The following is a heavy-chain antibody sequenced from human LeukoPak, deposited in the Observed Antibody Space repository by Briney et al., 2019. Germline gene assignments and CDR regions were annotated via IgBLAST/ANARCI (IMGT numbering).Heavy chain of an antibody. D-gene: IGHD4-17*01. CDR1: GFTFSSYA. J-gene: IGHJ4*02. CDR3: ARGDGDYFDY. V-gene: IGHV3-30*04. CDR2: ISYDGSNK. Sequence: GGSLRLSCAASGFTFSSYAMHWVRQAPGKGPEWVAVISYDGSNKYYADSVKGRFTISRDNSKNTLYLQMNSLRAEDTAVYYCARGDGDYFDYWGQGTLVTVSS.